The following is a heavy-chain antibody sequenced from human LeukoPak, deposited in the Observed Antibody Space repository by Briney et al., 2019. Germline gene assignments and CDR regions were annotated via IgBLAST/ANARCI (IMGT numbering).Heavy chain of an antibody. CDR1: GNYW. CDR3: VSFYETY. J-gene: IGHJ4*02. D-gene: IGHD2/OR15-2a*01. CDR2: INSDGSWT. Sequence: GGSLRLSCAASGNYWMHWVRQAPGKGLVWVSHINSDGSWTGYADSVKGRFTISKDNAKNTVYLQMNSLRAEDTAVYYCVSFYETYWGRGTLVHVS. V-gene: IGHV3-74*01.